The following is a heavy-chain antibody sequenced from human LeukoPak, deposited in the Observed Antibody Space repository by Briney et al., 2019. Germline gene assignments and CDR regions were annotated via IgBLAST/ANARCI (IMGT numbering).Heavy chain of an antibody. CDR3: ERPLTYYYDSSGRQACDI. CDR1: GYTFSSYS. V-gene: IGHV1-18*01. D-gene: IGHD3-22*01. Sequence: ASVKVSCKASGYTFSSYSITWVRQAPGQGLEWMGWISAYNGDTNYAQKFQGRLTMTTDTSTNTAYMELRSLRSDDTAVYYCERPLTYYYDSSGRQACDIWGRGTMVTVSS. J-gene: IGHJ3*02. CDR2: ISAYNGDT.